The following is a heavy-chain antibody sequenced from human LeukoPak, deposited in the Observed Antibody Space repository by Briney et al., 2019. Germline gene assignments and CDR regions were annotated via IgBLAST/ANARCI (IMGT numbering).Heavy chain of an antibody. J-gene: IGHJ6*03. CDR3: ARLLGDSSSWYWTGNYYYYMDV. CDR1: GGSISSYY. D-gene: IGHD6-13*01. V-gene: IGHV4-59*01. CDR2: IYYSGST. Sequence: SETLSLTCTVSGGSISSYYWSWIRQPPGKGLEWIGYIYYSGSTNYNPSLRSRVTISVDTSKNQFSLKLSSVTAADTAVYHCARLLGDSSSWYWTGNYYYYMDVWGKGTTVTVSS.